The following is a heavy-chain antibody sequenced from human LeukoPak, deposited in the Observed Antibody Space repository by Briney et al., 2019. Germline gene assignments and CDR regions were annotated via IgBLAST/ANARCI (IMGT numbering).Heavy chain of an antibody. Sequence: ASVKVSCKTSGYTFTSLDINWVRQATGQGLEWMGWINPNSGNRGYAQQFQGRVTITRDTSTSTVYMELSSLRSEDTAVYYCARIYKAFYGGPTHDAFDIWGQGTMVTVSS. V-gene: IGHV1-8*03. CDR2: INPNSGNR. CDR1: GYTFTSLD. D-gene: IGHD4-23*01. CDR3: ARIYKAFYGGPTHDAFDI. J-gene: IGHJ3*02.